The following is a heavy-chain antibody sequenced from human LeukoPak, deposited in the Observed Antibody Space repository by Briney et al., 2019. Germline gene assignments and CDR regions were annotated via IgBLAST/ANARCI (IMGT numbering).Heavy chain of an antibody. Sequence: GGSLRLSCAASGFTFSVSTTHWVRQASGKGLEWVGRIRSKANNYATAYTASVKGRFTISRDDSKNMAYLQMNSLKTEDTAVYYCTSSGWYYFDYWGQGTLVTVSS. D-gene: IGHD6-19*01. V-gene: IGHV3-73*01. J-gene: IGHJ4*02. CDR3: TSSGWYYFDY. CDR2: IRSKANNYAT. CDR1: GFTFSVST.